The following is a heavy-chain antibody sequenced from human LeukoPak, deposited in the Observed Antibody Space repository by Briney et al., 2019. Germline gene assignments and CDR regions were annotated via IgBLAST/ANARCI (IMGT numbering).Heavy chain of an antibody. CDR1: GGSISSGDYS. J-gene: IGHJ4*02. Sequence: PSQTLSLTCAVSGGSISSGDYSWNWIRQPPGKGLEWIGCISYRGSTHYNPSLKSRVTISVDTSKNHFSLKLSSVTAADTAVYYCARVRGLGVITPYLDYWGQGTLVTVSS. CDR3: ARVRGLGVITPYLDY. D-gene: IGHD3-16*02. CDR2: ISYRGST. V-gene: IGHV4-30-4*07.